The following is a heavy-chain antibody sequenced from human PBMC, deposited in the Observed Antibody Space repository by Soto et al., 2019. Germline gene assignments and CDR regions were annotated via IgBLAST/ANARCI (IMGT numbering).Heavy chain of an antibody. CDR3: AKGYCSSTSCYEADWYFDL. D-gene: IGHD2-2*01. V-gene: IGHV3-23*01. Sequence: GGSLRLSCAASGFTFSSYAMSWVRQAPGKGLEWVSAISGSGGSTYYADSVKGRFTISRDNSKNTLYLQMNSLRAEDTAVYYCAKGYCSSTSCYEADWYFDLWGRGTLVTVSS. J-gene: IGHJ2*01. CDR1: GFTFSSYA. CDR2: ISGSGGST.